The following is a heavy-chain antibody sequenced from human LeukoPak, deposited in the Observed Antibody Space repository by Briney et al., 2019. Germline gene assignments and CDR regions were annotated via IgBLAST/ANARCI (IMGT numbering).Heavy chain of an antibody. CDR3: AKADLPVRSPYNWFDP. J-gene: IGHJ5*02. CDR2: IYSSGSA. Sequence: SETLSLTCAVSGASIRSSSNSWSWFRQPPGKGLEWIGDIYSSGSASYNPSLQSRLLISIDTSKNHFSLELSSVTAADTAVYFCAKADLPVRSPYNWFDPWGQGTLVTVSS. CDR1: GASIRSSSNS. D-gene: IGHD3-10*01. V-gene: IGHV4-30-4*07.